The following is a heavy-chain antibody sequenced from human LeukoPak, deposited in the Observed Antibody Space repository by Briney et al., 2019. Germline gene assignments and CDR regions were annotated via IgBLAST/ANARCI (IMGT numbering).Heavy chain of an antibody. D-gene: IGHD3-10*01. Sequence: PGGSLRLSCAASGFTFSSYVMSWVRQAPGKGLEWVSAISGSSGRKYYADSVMGRFTISRDNSKNTLYLQMNSLRAEDTAVYYCAKAARAGVRAHFDYWGQGTLVTVSS. CDR1: GFTFSSYV. CDR2: ISGSSGRK. CDR3: AKAARAGVRAHFDY. V-gene: IGHV3-23*01. J-gene: IGHJ4*02.